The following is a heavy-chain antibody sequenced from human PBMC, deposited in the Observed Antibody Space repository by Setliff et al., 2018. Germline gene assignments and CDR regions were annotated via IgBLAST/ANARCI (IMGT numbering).Heavy chain of an antibody. D-gene: IGHD3-3*01. CDR2: MYSGGGT. CDR1: GFSVGSTY. CDR3: ARAGTVGERIAGWGS. V-gene: IGHV3-53*04. Sequence: GGSLRLSSVASGFSVGSTYMTWVRQAPGKGLEWVSVMYSGGGTDYLDSLRGRFTISRSNSRNTVFLQMNGLRVEDTAVYFCARAGTVGERIAGWGSWGPGTLVTVSS. J-gene: IGHJ5*02.